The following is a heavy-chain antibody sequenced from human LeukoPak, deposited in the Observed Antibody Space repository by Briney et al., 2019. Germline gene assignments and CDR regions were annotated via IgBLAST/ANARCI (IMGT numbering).Heavy chain of an antibody. CDR1: GGSFSGYY. CDR3: ARHRRYGYSLGY. Sequence: SETLSLTCAVYGGSFSGYYWSWIRQPPGKGLEWIGEINHSGSTNYNPSLKSRVTISVDTSKNQFSLKLSSVTAADTAVYYCARHRRYGYSLGYWGQGTLVTVSS. V-gene: IGHV4-34*01. D-gene: IGHD3-22*01. CDR2: INHSGST. J-gene: IGHJ4*02.